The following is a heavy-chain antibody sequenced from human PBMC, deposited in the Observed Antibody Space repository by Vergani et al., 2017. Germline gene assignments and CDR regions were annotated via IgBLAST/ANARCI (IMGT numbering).Heavy chain of an antibody. CDR2: ISYDGSNK. D-gene: IGHD6-13*01. CDR3: ARGVAAAVPDY. CDR1: GFTFSSYA. Sequence: QVQLVESGGGVVQPGRSLRLSCAASGFTFSSYAMHWVRQAPGKGLEWVAVISYDGSNKYYADSVKGRFTISRDNSKNTLYLQMNSLRAEDTAVYYCARGVAAAVPDYWGQGTLVTVSS. V-gene: IGHV3-30-3*01. J-gene: IGHJ4*02.